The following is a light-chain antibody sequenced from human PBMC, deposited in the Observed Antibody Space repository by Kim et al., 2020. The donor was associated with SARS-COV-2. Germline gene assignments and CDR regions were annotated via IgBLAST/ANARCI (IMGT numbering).Light chain of an antibody. CDR2: AAS. J-gene: IGKJ4*01. Sequence: EMVLTQSPATLSVSPGEGVTLFCRASQSVSSNVAWYQKKPGQPPRRLIYAASVRATGVPARFSGSVSGTEFTLTITSLQSEDFAVYYCQQYHTWPRSFGGGTKVDIK. CDR1: QSVSSN. V-gene: IGKV3-15*01. CDR3: QQYHTWPRS.